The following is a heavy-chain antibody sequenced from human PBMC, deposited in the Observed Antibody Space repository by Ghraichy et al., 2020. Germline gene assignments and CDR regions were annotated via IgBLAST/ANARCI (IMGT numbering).Heavy chain of an antibody. J-gene: IGHJ4*02. Sequence: GGSLILSCAASGFTISTYSMNWVRQAPGEGLEWVSGISDSGDGIYYADSVKGRFTISRDNSKNTFYLQMNSLRVEDTAVYYCATGYSSSSPRHDYWGQGTLVTVSS. CDR2: ISDSGDGI. CDR3: ATGYSSSSPRHDY. D-gene: IGHD6-6*01. V-gene: IGHV3-23*01. CDR1: GFTISTYS.